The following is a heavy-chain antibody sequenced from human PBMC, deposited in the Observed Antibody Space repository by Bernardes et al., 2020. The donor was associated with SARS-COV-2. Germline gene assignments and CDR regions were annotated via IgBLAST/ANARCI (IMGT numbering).Heavy chain of an antibody. CDR2: VSWDGSTT. J-gene: IGHJ3*01. CDR3: ATERQSLTVFGVGHDAFDF. Sequence: ETLSLTCTVSGASISSTDYYWSWIRQPPGKGLEWVSLVSWDGSTTNYADSVKGRFIISRDSSRNTVHLQMDSLRKEDTALYYCATERQSLTVFGVGHDAFDFWGQGTMVTVSS. CDR1: GASISSTDYY. V-gene: IGHV3-43*01. D-gene: IGHD3-3*01.